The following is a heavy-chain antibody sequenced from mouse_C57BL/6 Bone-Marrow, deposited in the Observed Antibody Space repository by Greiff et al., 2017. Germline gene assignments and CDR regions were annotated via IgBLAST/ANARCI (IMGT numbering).Heavy chain of an antibody. CDR1: GYTFTSYW. CDR2: IDPSDSYT. V-gene: IGHV1-59*01. Sequence: QVQLQQPGAELVRPGTSVTLSCKASGYTFTSYWMHWVKQRPGQGLEWIGVIDPSDSYTNYNQKFKGKATLTVDTSSSTAYMQLSSLTSEDSAVYYCAPIYYDYTFDYRGQGTTLTVSS. D-gene: IGHD2-4*01. CDR3: APIYYDYTFDY. J-gene: IGHJ2*01.